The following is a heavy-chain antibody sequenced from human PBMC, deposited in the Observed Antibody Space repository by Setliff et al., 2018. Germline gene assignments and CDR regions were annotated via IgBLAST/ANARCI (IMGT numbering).Heavy chain of an antibody. D-gene: IGHD1-26*01. CDR2: MRHKAAGYST. J-gene: IGHJ4*02. CDR3: VRDSGKFSFDF. Sequence: PGGSLRLSCAASGFTFSSYWMSWVRLGPGKGLEWIGRMRHKAAGYSTEYAPSVRGRFSVSRDDSKNSFYLQMTSLTTEDTAVYYCVRDSGKFSFDFWGQGTLVTVSS. CDR1: GFTFSSYW. V-gene: IGHV3-72*01.